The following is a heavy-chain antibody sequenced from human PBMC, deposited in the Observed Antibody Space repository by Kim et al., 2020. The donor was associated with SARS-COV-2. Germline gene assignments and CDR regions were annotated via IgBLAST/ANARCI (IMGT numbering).Heavy chain of an antibody. D-gene: IGHD3-22*01. V-gene: IGHV4-59*01. J-gene: IGHJ4*02. CDR3: ARGTGRVIPYDY. CDR1: GGSISSYY. CDR2: IYYSGST. Sequence: SETLSLTCTVSGGSISSYYWSWIRQPPGKGLEWIGYIYYSGSTNYNPSLKSRVTISVDTSKNQFSLKLSSVTAADTAVYYCARGTGRVIPYDYWGQGTLVTVSS.